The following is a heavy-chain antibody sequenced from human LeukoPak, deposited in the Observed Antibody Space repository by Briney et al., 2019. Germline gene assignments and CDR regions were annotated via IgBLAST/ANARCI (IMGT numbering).Heavy chain of an antibody. D-gene: IGHD3-9*01. CDR1: GFTFSSYW. V-gene: IGHV3-7*01. J-gene: IGHJ4*02. Sequence: GGSLRLSCAASGFTFSSYWMSWVRQAPGKGLEWVDNIKQDGSEKYYVDSVKGRFTISRDNAKNSLYLQMNSLRAEDTAVYYCARGSDYDILTGNFDYWGQGTLVTVSS. CDR3: ARGSDYDILTGNFDY. CDR2: IKQDGSEK.